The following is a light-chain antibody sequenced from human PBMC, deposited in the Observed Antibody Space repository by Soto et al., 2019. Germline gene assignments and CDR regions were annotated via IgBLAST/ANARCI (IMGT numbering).Light chain of an antibody. Sequence: EIVMTQSPATLSVSPGERATLSCRASQSVSNNLAWYQQKHGQAPRLLFYGASTRATGIPARFSGSGSGTEFTLTISSLQSEDFAVYFGQQYNNWPRWAFGQGTKVEIK. CDR3: QQYNNWPRWA. V-gene: IGKV3-15*01. J-gene: IGKJ1*01. CDR2: GAS. CDR1: QSVSNN.